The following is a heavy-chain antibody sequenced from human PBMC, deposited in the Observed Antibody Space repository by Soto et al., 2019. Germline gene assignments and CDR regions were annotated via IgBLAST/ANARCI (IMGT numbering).Heavy chain of an antibody. CDR2: INPNSGGT. CDR1: GYTFTGYY. CDR3: ARGSKGSYYYSGLEV. V-gene: IGHV1-2*02. Sequence: ASVKVSCKVSGYTFTGYYMHWVRQAPGQGLEWMGWINPNSGGTNYAQKFRGRVTMTRDTSICTAYIQLSRQSSAATAVYSCARGSKGSYYYSGLEVWGQGTTVTVSS. J-gene: IGHJ6*02.